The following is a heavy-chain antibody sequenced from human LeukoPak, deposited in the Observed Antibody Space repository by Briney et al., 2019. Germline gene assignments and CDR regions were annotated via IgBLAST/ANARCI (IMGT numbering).Heavy chain of an antibody. Sequence: PSETLSLTCAVYGGSFSGYYWSWIRQPPGKGLEWIGEINHSGSTNYNPSLKSRVTISVDTSKNQFSLKLSSVTAADTAVYYCARARHYYDSSVSKWGQGTLVTVSS. J-gene: IGHJ4*02. CDR2: INHSGST. V-gene: IGHV4-34*01. CDR1: GGSFSGYY. CDR3: ARARHYYDSSVSK. D-gene: IGHD3-22*01.